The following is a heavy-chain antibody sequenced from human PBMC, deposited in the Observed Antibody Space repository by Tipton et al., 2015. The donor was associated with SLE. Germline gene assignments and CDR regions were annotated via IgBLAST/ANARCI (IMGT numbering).Heavy chain of an antibody. Sequence: TLSLTCHVAGGAIRNSPYYLAWIRQPPGKGLEWIGSVFDTGYTAYNPSLEGRMSISVDTSNNEFSLKLSSVTAADTAVYFCARQDLGRAATLTFDIWGLGTLVTVSS. V-gene: IGHV4-39*01. CDR2: VFDTGYT. J-gene: IGHJ4*02. CDR3: ARQDLGRAATLTFDI. CDR1: GGAIRNSPYY. D-gene: IGHD6-25*01.